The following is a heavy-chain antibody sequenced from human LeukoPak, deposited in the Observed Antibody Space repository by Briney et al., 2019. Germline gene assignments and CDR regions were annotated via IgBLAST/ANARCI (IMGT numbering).Heavy chain of an antibody. Sequence: PGGSLRLSCAASGFTFTSYSMNWVRQAPGKGLEWVSYISAASSTIYYADSVKGRFTISRDNAKNSLYLQMNSLRAEDTAVYYCARGTSEYCSSTSCYTGYYYYYMDVWGKGTTVTVSS. V-gene: IGHV3-48*04. D-gene: IGHD2-2*02. J-gene: IGHJ6*03. CDR3: ARGTSEYCSSTSCYTGYYYYYMDV. CDR1: GFTFTSYS. CDR2: ISAASSTI.